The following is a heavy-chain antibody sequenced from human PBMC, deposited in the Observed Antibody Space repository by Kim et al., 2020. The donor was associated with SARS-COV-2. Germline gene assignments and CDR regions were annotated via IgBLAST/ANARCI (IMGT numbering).Heavy chain of an antibody. D-gene: IGHD4-17*01. Sequence: GGSLRLSCAASGFTFSSYCMPWVRQAPGKGLVWVSSFTRDGITSYSDSSVGRFIIFSSNSTNMTFFLIMSLRADETAAFYYGECPASGSHYSYFGYGSLG. CDR3: GECPASGSHYSYFGY. CDR2: FTRDGIT. V-gene: IGHV3-23*01. CDR1: GFTFSSYC. J-gene: IGHJ4*02.